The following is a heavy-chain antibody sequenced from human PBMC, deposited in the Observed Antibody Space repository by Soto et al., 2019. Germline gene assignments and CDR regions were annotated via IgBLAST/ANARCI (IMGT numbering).Heavy chain of an antibody. V-gene: IGHV1-18*01. J-gene: IGHJ6*02. CDR3: ARDLLELRVYYYGMDV. CDR1: GYTFTSYG. CDR2: ISAYNGNT. D-gene: IGHD1-7*01. Sequence: QVQLVQSGAEVKKPGASVKVSCKASGYTFTSYGISWVRQAPGQGLEWMGWISAYNGNTNYAQKLQGRVTMTTDTSTSTAHMELRSLRSDDTAVYYCARDLLELRVYYYGMDVWGQGTTVTVSS.